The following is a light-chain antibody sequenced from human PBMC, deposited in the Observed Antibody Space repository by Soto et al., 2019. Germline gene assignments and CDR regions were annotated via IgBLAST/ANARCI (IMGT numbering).Light chain of an antibody. CDR2: DVS. J-gene: IGKJ4*01. V-gene: IGKV3-11*01. Sequence: EIVLTQSPATVSLSPGERATLSCRASQSVSSYLAWYQQKPGQAPRLLIYDVSNRATGTPARFSGGGSGTDFTLTISSLEPEDFAFYYCQQRSNWRLTFGGGTKVDIK. CDR3: QQRSNWRLT. CDR1: QSVSSY.